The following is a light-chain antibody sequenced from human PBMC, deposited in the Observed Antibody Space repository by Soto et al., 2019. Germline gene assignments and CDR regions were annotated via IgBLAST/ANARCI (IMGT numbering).Light chain of an antibody. CDR3: SSYRIRSPPDYV. V-gene: IGLV2-14*03. CDR2: DVS. Sequence: QSVLTQPASVSGSPGQSITISCIGTSSDVGVYNFVSWYQQHPGEAPKLIIFDVSHRPSGISTRFSGSKSGNTASLTISGLQAEDEADYYCSSYRIRSPPDYVFGTGTKLTVL. CDR1: SSDVGVYNF. J-gene: IGLJ1*01.